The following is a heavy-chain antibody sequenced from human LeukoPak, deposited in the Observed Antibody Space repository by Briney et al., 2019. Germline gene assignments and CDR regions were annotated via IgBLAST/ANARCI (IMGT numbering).Heavy chain of an antibody. CDR1: GGSISSYY. D-gene: IGHD3-22*01. CDR2: IYYSGST. V-gene: IGHV4-39*01. CDR3: ATDSSGYYSSDY. Sequence: SETLSLTCTVSGGSISSYYWGWIRQPPGKGLEWIGSIYYSGSTYYNPSLKSRVTISVDTSKNQLSLKLSSVTAADTAVYYCATDSSGYYSSDYWGQGTLVTVSS. J-gene: IGHJ4*02.